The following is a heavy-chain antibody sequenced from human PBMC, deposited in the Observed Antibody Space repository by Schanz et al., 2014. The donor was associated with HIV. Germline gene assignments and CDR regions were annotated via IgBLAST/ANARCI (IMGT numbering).Heavy chain of an antibody. CDR2: IKQQESEK. CDR1: GFTFSSYW. Sequence: EVQLVESGGGLVQPGGSLRLSCGASGFTFSSYWMSWIRQAPGKGLEWVANIKQQESEKSYVDSVKGRFTISRDNSKKTVFLQMNNLRAEDTAVYYCARDRLHPGNGMDVWGQGTTVTVSS. CDR3: ARDRLHPGNGMDV. V-gene: IGHV3-7*01. J-gene: IGHJ6*02. D-gene: IGHD4-4*01.